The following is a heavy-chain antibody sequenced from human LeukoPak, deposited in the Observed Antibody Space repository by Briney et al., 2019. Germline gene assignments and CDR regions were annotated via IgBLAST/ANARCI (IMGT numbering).Heavy chain of an antibody. J-gene: IGHJ5*02. CDR2: IYYSGST. D-gene: IGHD2-15*01. V-gene: IGHV4-39*01. CDR1: GGSISGSSYY. Sequence: SETLSLTCTVSGGSISGSSYYWGWIRQPPGKGLEWIGSIYYSGSTYYNPFLKSRVTISVDTSKNQFSLKLNSVTATDTAVYYCASRYCSGGDCYSWFDPWGQGILVTVSS. CDR3: ASRYCSGGDCYSWFDP.